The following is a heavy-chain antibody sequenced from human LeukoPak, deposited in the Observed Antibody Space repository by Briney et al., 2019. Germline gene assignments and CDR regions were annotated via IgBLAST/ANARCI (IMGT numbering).Heavy chain of an antibody. Sequence: GASVKVSCKASGYTFTSYDINWVRQATGQGLEWMGWMNPNSGGTNYAQKFQGRVTMTRDTSISTAYMELSRLRSDDTAVYYCARGATNYGDYVKIPRLNWFDPWGQGTLVTVSS. CDR3: ARGATNYGDYVKIPRLNWFDP. D-gene: IGHD4-17*01. V-gene: IGHV1-2*02. CDR2: MNPNSGGT. J-gene: IGHJ5*02. CDR1: GYTFTSYD.